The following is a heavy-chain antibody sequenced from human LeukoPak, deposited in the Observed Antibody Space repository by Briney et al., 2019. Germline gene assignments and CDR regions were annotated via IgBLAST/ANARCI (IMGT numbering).Heavy chain of an antibody. V-gene: IGHV4-34*01. CDR2: INHSGST. CDR1: GGSFSGCY. CDR3: ARADDFWSGYDY. J-gene: IGHJ4*02. Sequence: SETLSLTCAVYGGSFSGCYWSWIRQPPGKGLEWIGEINHSGSTNYNPSLKSRVTISVDTSKNQFSLKLSSVTAADTAVYYCARADDFWSGYDYWGQGTLVTVSS. D-gene: IGHD3-3*01.